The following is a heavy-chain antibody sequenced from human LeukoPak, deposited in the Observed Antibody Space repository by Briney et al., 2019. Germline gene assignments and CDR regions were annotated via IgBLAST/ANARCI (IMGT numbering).Heavy chain of an antibody. V-gene: IGHV3-7*04. CDR2: IKHDGTEK. J-gene: IGHJ1*01. CDR1: GFTLSTFG. CDR3: ARVSQTSSSWTFEH. D-gene: IGHD6-13*01. Sequence: GGSLRLSCAASGFTLSTFGNHWVRQAPGKGLEWMTNIKHDGTEKYYVDFVKGRFTISRDNAKNSLYLQMNSLTADDTAVYYCARVSQTSSSWTFEHWGQGTLVIVSS.